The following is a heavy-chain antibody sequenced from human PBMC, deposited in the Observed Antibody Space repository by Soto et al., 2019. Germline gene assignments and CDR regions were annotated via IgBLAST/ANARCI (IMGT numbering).Heavy chain of an antibody. V-gene: IGHV3-7*03. J-gene: IGHJ5*02. CDR3: ARDPVGRNNGFDP. Sequence: GGSLRLSCAASGFTFSSYWMSWVRQAPGKGLEWVANIKQDGSEKYYVDSVKGRFTISRDNAKNSLYLQMNSLRAEDTAVYYCARDPVGRNNGFDPWGQGTLVTVSS. CDR2: IKQDGSEK. CDR1: GFTFSSYW. D-gene: IGHD3-10*01.